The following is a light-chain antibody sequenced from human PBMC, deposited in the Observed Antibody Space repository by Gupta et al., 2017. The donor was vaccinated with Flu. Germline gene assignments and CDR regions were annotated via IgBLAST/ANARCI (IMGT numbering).Light chain of an antibody. CDR2: GAS. CDR3: QQYETSPPRVT. CDR1: QSVSSSY. V-gene: IGKV3-20*01. Sequence: ATLACRASQSVSSSYVAWYQHKVGQAPRLLIYGASTRATGIPDRFSGSGSGADFTLTITRLEPEDFAVYYCQQYETSPPRVTFGGGTKLEIK. J-gene: IGKJ4*01.